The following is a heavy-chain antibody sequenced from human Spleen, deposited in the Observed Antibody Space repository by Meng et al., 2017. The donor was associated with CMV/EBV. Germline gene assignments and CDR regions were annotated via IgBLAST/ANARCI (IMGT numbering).Heavy chain of an antibody. CDR2: LSSSGTTI. CDR3: ARSRGGSTSCPQCWFDP. V-gene: IGHV3-11*01. CDR1: GFSFSDNY. D-gene: IGHD2-2*01. Sequence: GESLKISCAASGFSFSDNYMTWIRQAPGKGLEWVSYLSSSGTTIHYADSVKGRFIISRDDAKNSVYLQMNSLRAEDTAVYYCARSRGGSTSCPQCWFDPWGQGTLVTVSS. J-gene: IGHJ5*02.